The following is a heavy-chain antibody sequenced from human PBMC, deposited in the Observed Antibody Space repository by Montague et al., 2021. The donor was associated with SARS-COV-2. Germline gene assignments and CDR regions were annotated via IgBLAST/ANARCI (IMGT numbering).Heavy chain of an antibody. CDR1: GASITSGGYY. Sequence: TRSLTCTVSGASITSGGYYWTWIRQHPGKGLEWIGYIDHTGSTYYNRCLQSRLRTSVDTSKNEFSLTLTSVTAADTAIYYCARDRGWGSRGAGYIDLWGRGTLVTVSS. D-gene: IGHD2-21*01. V-gene: IGHV4-31*03. J-gene: IGHJ2*01. CDR2: IDHTGST. CDR3: ARDRGWGSRGAGYIDL.